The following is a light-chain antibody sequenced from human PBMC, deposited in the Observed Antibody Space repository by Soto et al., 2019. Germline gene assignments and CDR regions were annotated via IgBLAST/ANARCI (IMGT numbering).Light chain of an antibody. J-gene: IGLJ2*01. V-gene: IGLV3-21*04. CDR2: YDS. CDR1: NIGSKS. Sequence: SYERTQPPSVSVAPGKTARITCGGNNIGSKSVQWYQQKPGQAPVLVIYYDSDRPSGIPERFSGSNSGNTATLTISRVEAGDEADYYCQVWDSSSDHPFGGGTKLTVL. CDR3: QVWDSSSDHP.